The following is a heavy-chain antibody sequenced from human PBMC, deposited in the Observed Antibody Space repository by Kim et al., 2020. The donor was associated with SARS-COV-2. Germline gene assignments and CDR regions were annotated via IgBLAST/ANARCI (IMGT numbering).Heavy chain of an antibody. V-gene: IGHV4-59*01. CDR3: ARTMQNREQTNFDY. Sequence: PALQSRVTLSVDTSKNPFSLKLSSVSAADTAVYYCARTMQNREQTNFDYWGQGTLVTVSS. J-gene: IGHJ4*02. D-gene: IGHD3-3*01.